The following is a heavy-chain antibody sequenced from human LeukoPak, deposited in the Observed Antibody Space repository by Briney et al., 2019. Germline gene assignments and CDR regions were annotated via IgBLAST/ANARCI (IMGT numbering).Heavy chain of an antibody. D-gene: IGHD6-19*01. V-gene: IGHV3-21*01. CDR1: GFTFSSYS. Sequence: GGSLRLSCSASGFTFSSYSMNWVRQAPGKGLEWVSSISSSSSYIYYADSVKGRFTISRDNAKNSLYLQMNSLRAEDTAVYYCARDRSSGWYEYFDYWGQGTLVTVSS. CDR3: ARDRSSGWYEYFDY. CDR2: ISSSSSYI. J-gene: IGHJ4*02.